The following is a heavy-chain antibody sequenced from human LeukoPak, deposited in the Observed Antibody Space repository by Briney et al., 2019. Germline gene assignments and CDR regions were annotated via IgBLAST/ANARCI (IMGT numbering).Heavy chain of an antibody. CDR3: AKGPGYCSGGSCYYFDY. CDR1: GFTFSSYG. CDR2: IWYDGSNK. Sequence: PGGSLRLSCAASGFTFSSYGMHWVRQAPGKGLEWVAVIWYDGSNKYYADSVKGRFTISRDNSKNTLYLQMNSLRAEDTAVYYCAKGPGYCSGGSCYYFDYWGQGTLVTVSS. V-gene: IGHV3-33*06. D-gene: IGHD2-15*01. J-gene: IGHJ4*02.